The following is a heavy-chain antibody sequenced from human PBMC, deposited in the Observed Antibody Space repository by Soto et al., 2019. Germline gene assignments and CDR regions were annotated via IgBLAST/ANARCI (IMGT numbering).Heavy chain of an antibody. CDR1: GYTLTELS. J-gene: IGHJ6*02. Sequence: GASVKVSCKVSGYTLTELSMHWVRPAPLRGLEWMVGFDPEDRETIYAQKFQGRVTMTEDTSTDTAYMELSSLRSEDTAVYYCATEHMLRAPSHYYYGMDVWGQGTTATV. V-gene: IGHV1-24*01. D-gene: IGHD2-8*01. CDR3: ATEHMLRAPSHYYYGMDV. CDR2: FDPEDRET.